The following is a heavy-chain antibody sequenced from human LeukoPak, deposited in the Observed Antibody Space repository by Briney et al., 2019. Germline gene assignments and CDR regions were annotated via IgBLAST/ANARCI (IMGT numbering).Heavy chain of an antibody. Sequence: SETLSLTCAVYGGSFSGYYWSWIRQPPGKGLEWIGEINHSGSTNYNPSLNSRVTISVDTSKNQFSLKLSSVTAADTAVYYCARGPTIAARWFDPWGQGTLVTVSS. CDR1: GGSFSGYY. CDR3: ARGPTIAARWFDP. D-gene: IGHD6-6*01. J-gene: IGHJ5*02. CDR2: INHSGST. V-gene: IGHV4-34*01.